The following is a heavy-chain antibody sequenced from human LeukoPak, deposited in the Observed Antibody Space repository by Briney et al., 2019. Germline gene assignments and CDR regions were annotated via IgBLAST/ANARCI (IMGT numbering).Heavy chain of an antibody. CDR3: AKDFGRSAYDRPFDY. CDR1: GFTFSSYA. J-gene: IGHJ4*02. Sequence: PGGSLRLSCAASGFTFSSYAITWVRQAPGKGLEWVSGISWNSGSIAYADSVKGRFTISRDNAKNSLYLQMNSLRAEDTALYYCAKDFGRSAYDRPFDYWGQGTLVTVSS. CDR2: ISWNSGSI. D-gene: IGHD5-12*01. V-gene: IGHV3-9*01.